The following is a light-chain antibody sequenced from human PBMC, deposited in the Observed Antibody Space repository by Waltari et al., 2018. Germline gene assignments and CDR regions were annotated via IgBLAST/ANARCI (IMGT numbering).Light chain of an antibody. CDR3: ASYASTRKV. Sequence: QSALTQPPSASGSPGQSVTISCTGRSRDVGGYNYVSWYQQLPGKAPKLMIYGVDKRPSGVPDRFSGSKSGNTASLPVSLLHSGAVSDSFYASYASTRKVFGGLTKLTLL. CDR1: SRDVGGYNY. J-gene: IGLJ3*02. V-gene: IGLV2-8*01. CDR2: GVD.